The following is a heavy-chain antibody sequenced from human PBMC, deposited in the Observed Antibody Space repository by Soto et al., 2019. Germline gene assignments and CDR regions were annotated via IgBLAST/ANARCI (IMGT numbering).Heavy chain of an antibody. CDR2: ISAYNGNT. J-gene: IGHJ4*01. CDR3: ARDPAILAY. V-gene: IGHV1-18*01. Sequence: QDTGQGLEWMGWISAYNGNTNYAQKLQGRVTMTTDTSTSTAYMELRSLSFVDPAVYYSARDPAILAYRAHGTLVPVSS.